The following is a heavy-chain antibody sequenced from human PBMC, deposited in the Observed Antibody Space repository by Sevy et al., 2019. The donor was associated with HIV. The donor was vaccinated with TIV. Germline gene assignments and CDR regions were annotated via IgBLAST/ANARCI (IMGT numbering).Heavy chain of an antibody. CDR2: ISGSGGST. Sequence: GGSLRLSCAASGFTFSSYAMSWVRQAPGKGLEWVSAISGSGGSTYYADSVKGRFTISRDNSKNTLYLQMNSLRVEDTAVYYCAKAKGSGSYYTGGEYWGQGTLVTVSS. CDR1: GFTFSSYA. J-gene: IGHJ4*02. V-gene: IGHV3-23*01. CDR3: AKAKGSGSYYTGGEY. D-gene: IGHD3-10*01.